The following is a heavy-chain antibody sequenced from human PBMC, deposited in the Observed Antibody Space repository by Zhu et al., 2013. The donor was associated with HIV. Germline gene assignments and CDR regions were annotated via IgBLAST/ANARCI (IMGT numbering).Heavy chain of an antibody. CDR3: ARGGALDL. V-gene: IGHV1-2*02. CDR2: INPNSGGT. Sequence: QVQLIQSGAGVMKPGGSVRISCKTSGYTFTSYYIHWVRQAPGQGLEWMGWINPNSGGTNYAQNFQGRVTMTRDTSITTAYMDLSRLTSDDSAVYYCARGGALDLWGQGTLVTVSS. CDR1: GYTFTSYY. J-gene: IGHJ5*02.